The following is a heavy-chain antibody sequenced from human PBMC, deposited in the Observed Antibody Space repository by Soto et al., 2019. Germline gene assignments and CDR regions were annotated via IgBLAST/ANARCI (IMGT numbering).Heavy chain of an antibody. CDR1: GYTFTSYG. D-gene: IGHD1-26*01. CDR3: ARDGRYSGSYGGYYFDY. Sequence: QVQLVQSGAEVKKPGASVKVSCKASGYTFTSYGINWVRQAPGQGLEWMGWISANTGNTNFAQKLQGRVTKTTDTSTSTAYMELRSLKSDDTAVYYCARDGRYSGSYGGYYFDYWGQGTLVTVSS. V-gene: IGHV1-18*01. CDR2: ISANTGNT. J-gene: IGHJ4*02.